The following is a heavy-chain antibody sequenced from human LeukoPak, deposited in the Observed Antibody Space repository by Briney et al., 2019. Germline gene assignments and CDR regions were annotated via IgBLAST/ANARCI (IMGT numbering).Heavy chain of an antibody. CDR1: GYTFTSYG. D-gene: IGHD2-2*02. J-gene: IGHJ5*02. V-gene: IGHV1-18*01. CDR3: ARVDIVVVPAAIATGWFDP. CDR2: STAYNGNT. Sequence: ASVKVSCKASGYTFTSYGISWVRQAPGQGLEWMDWSTAYNGNTNYAQKLQGRVTMTTDTSTSTAYMELRSLRSDDTAVYYCARVDIVVVPAAIATGWFDPWGQGTLVTVSS.